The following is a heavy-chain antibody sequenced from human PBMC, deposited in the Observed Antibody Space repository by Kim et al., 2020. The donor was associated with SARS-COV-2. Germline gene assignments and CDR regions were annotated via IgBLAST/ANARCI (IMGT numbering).Heavy chain of an antibody. D-gene: IGHD6-13*01. J-gene: IGHJ4*02. Sequence: SETLSLTCTVSGGSISSYYWSWIRQPPGKGLEWIGYMYYSGSTNYNPSLKSRVTISVDTSKNQFSLKLSSVTAADTAVYYCAREQLAPDYYFDYWGQGT. CDR3: AREQLAPDYYFDY. CDR1: GGSISSYY. CDR2: MYYSGST. V-gene: IGHV4-59*01.